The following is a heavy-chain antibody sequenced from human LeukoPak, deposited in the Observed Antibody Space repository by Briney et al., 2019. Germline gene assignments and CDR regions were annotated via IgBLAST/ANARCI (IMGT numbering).Heavy chain of an antibody. J-gene: IGHJ4*02. Sequence: PGGSLRLSCAASGLTFSNYAMNWVRQAPGKGLEWVSGISDSGGNTYYADSVKGRFTISRDNSKNTLYLQVNSLGAEDTAVYYCAARNYYDSSGYYLYYFDFWGQGALVTVSS. CDR2: ISDSGGNT. CDR1: GLTFSNYA. D-gene: IGHD3-22*01. V-gene: IGHV3-23*01. CDR3: AARNYYDSSGYYLYYFDF.